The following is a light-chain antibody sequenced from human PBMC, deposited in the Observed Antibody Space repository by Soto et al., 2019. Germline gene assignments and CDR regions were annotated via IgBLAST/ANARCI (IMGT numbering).Light chain of an antibody. CDR1: TNDVGGYIY. CDR2: EVS. CDR3: NSYSSSTSLPYV. Sequence: QSALTQPASVSGSPGQSITISCTGTTNDVGGYIYVSWYQQHPGKAPKLLIFEVSSRPSGVSNRYSGSKFRNTASLTISALQAEDEADYFCNSYSSSTSLPYVFGTGTKSPS. V-gene: IGLV2-14*01. J-gene: IGLJ1*01.